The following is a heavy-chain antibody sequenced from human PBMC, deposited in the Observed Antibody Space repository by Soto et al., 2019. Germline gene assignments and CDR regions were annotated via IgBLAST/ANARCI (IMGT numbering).Heavy chain of an antibody. CDR2: INHSGST. CDR1: GGSFSGYY. J-gene: IGHJ6*02. CDR3: ARGAIAGYSSSPVEDYGMDV. V-gene: IGHV4-34*01. Sequence: SETLSLTCAVYGGSFSGYYWSWIRQPPGKGLEWIGEINHSGSTNYNPSLKSRVTISVDTSKNQFSLKLSSVTAADTAVYYCARGAIAGYSSSPVEDYGMDVWGQGTTVTVSS. D-gene: IGHD6-13*01.